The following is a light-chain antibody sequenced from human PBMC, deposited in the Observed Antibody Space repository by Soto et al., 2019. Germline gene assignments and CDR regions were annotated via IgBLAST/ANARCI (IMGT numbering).Light chain of an antibody. V-gene: IGKV3-11*01. CDR3: QRRSSCPRT. J-gene: IGKJ1*01. Sequence: RASQSVSGYLVWYQQKPGQAPRLLIYDASNRATGIPARFSVSGPGTDFALTIRSLQPDYFAVSIYQRRSSCPRTFGQGTKVDIK. CDR2: DAS. CDR1: QSVSGY.